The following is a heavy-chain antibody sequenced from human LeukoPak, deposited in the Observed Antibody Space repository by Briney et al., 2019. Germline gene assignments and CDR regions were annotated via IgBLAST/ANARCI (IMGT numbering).Heavy chain of an antibody. V-gene: IGHV3-20*04. CDR3: ARERSVPYYYMDV. Sequence: GGSLRLSCAASGFTFSSYSMNWVRQAPGKGLEWVSGINWNGGSTGYADSVKGRFTISRDNAKNSLYLQMNSLRAEDTALYYCARERSVPYYYMDVWGKGTTVTVSS. J-gene: IGHJ6*03. CDR2: INWNGGST. CDR1: GFTFSSYS.